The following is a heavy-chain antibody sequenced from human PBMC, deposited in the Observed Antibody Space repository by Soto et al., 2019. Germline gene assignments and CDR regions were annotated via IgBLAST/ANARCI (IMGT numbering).Heavy chain of an antibody. Sequence: QVQLQQWGAGLLKPSETLSLTCAVYGGSFSASSWTGIRQPQGKGRGGIGKINDSGSTNYTPSLERRVTISRDTSKNRFSLKLSSVTAADTAVYYCARGSHKLHSYDSSGFYHYVDYWGQGSLVTVSS. CDR3: ARGSHKLHSYDSSGFYHYVDY. D-gene: IGHD3-22*01. V-gene: IGHV4-34*01. CDR1: GGSFSASS. J-gene: IGHJ4*02. CDR2: INDSGST.